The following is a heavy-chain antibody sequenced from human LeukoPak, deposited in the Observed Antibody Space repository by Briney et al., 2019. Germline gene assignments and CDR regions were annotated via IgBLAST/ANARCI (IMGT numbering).Heavy chain of an antibody. V-gene: IGHV3-30*02. CDR2: VRYDGDEE. CDR3: ARSDDHDAFDI. Sequence: GGSLRLSCEASGFMLRSYGMHWVRQAPGKGLECVAIVRYDGDEEYYADSVRGRFTISRDNSRNTVYLQMDSLRSDDTGIYYCARSDDHDAFDIWGQGTVVTVSS. J-gene: IGHJ3*02. CDR1: GFMLRSYG.